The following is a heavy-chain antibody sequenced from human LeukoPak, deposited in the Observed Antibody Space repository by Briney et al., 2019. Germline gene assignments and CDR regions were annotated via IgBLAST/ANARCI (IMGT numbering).Heavy chain of an antibody. Sequence: PGGSLRLSCAASGFTFSSYWMHWVRQAPGKGLVWVSRIKSDGSTNYAGSVKGRFTISRDNAKNTVSLQMNSLRAEDTGVYYCARAPSEIGGYYPEYFRHWGRGTLVTVSS. V-gene: IGHV3-74*01. CDR3: ARAPSEIGGYYPEYFRH. CDR1: GFTFSSYW. D-gene: IGHD3-22*01. CDR2: IKSDGST. J-gene: IGHJ1*01.